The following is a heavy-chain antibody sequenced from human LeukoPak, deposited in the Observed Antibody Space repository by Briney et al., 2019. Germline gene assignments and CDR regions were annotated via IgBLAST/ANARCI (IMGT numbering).Heavy chain of an antibody. J-gene: IGHJ4*02. CDR1: GYTFTSYD. CDR2: MDPNSGNR. CDR3: ARDIRRTAMVYGY. V-gene: IGHV1-8*03. D-gene: IGHD5-18*01. Sequence: ASVKVSCKASGYTFTSYDINWVRQATGQGLEWMGWMDPNSGNRVYAQKFQGRVTITRNTSISTAYMELSSLRSEDTAVYYCARDIRRTAMVYGYWGQGTLVTVSS.